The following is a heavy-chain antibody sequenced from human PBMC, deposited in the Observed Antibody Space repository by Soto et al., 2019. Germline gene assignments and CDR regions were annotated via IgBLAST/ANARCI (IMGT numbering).Heavy chain of an antibody. J-gene: IGHJ6*02. D-gene: IGHD5-12*01. CDR3: ARGEDIVATNYYYYYGMDV. CDR1: GFTFSSYG. CDR2: IWYDGSNK. Sequence: GGSLRLSCEASGFTFSSYGMHWVRQAPGKGLEWVAVIWYDGSNKYYADSVKGRFTISRDNSKNTLYLQMNSLRAEDTAVYYCARGEDIVATNYYYYYGMDVWGQGTTVTVSS. V-gene: IGHV3-33*08.